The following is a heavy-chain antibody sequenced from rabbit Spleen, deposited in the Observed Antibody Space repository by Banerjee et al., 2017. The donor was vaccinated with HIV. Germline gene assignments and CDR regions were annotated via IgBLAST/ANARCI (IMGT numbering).Heavy chain of an antibody. CDR1: GFSFSSGYD. Sequence: QSLEESGGGLVKPGASLTLTCKASGFSFSSGYDMCWVRQAPGKGLEWIACIGAGSSGFTYFASWAKGRFTISKTSSTTVTLQMTSLTAADTATYFCARDTSSSFSSYGMDLWGPGTLVTVS. CDR3: ARDTSSSFSSYGMDL. V-gene: IGHV1S40*01. D-gene: IGHD1-1*01. J-gene: IGHJ6*01. CDR2: IGAGSSGFT.